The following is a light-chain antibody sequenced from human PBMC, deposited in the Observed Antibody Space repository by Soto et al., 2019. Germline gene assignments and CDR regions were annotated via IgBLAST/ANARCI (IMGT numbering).Light chain of an antibody. J-gene: IGKJ2*01. CDR1: QSISSW. CDR2: KAS. Sequence: DIQMTQSPSTLPASVGDRVTITCRASQSISSWLAWYQQKPGKAPKLLIYKASSLESGVTSWFSGSGSGTEFTLTISSLQPDDFATYYCQEYYSYPYTFGQGTKLKSK. CDR3: QEYYSYPYT. V-gene: IGKV1-5*03.